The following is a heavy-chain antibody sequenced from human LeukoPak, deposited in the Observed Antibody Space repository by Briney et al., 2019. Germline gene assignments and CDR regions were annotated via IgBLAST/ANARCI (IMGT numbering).Heavy chain of an antibody. J-gene: IGHJ4*02. Sequence: GGSLRLSCAASGFTFSASPIHWVRQASGKGLEWVGRITGTHATAYSATVKGRFTISRDDSKYTTYLQMNSLRAEDTAVYYCAKEGEWELLDYWGQGTLVTVSS. D-gene: IGHD1-26*01. CDR3: AKEGEWELLDY. V-gene: IGHV3-73*01. CDR2: ITGTHAT. CDR1: GFTFSASP.